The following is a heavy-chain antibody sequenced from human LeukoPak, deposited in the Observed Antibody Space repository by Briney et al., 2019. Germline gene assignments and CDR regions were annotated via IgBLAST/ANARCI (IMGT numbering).Heavy chain of an antibody. CDR3: ATDGRGYSGYGDFDY. J-gene: IGHJ4*02. D-gene: IGHD5-12*01. V-gene: IGHV3-23*01. CDR2: ISGGGGNT. Sequence: QTGRSLRLSCAASGFTFSSFAMSWVRQAPGKGLEWVSGISGGGGNTYYADSVKGRFTISRDNSKNTLYLQMNSLRVEDTAVYYCATDGRGYSGYGDFDYWGQGTLVTVSS. CDR1: GFTFSSFA.